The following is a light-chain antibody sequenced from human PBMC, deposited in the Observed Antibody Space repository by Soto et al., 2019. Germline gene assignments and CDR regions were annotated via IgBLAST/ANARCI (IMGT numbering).Light chain of an antibody. J-gene: IGKJ5*01. Sequence: DIQMTQSPSSLSASVGDRVTTTCRASQSISTYLNWYQQKPGKAPNLLIFAASTLQSGVPSRFSGSGSGTDFTLTIRSLQPEDFVTYYCQQSYSTPITFGQGTRLEIK. V-gene: IGKV1-39*01. CDR2: AAS. CDR3: QQSYSTPIT. CDR1: QSISTY.